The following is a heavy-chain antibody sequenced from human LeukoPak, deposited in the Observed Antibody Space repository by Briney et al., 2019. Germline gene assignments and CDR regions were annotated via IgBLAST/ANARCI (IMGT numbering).Heavy chain of an antibody. CDR2: IRQDGSEK. V-gene: IGHV3-7*01. Sequence: GGSLRLSCVASGFPFGSFWMSWVRQAPGKGLEWVANIRQDGSEKYYVDSVEGRFTNSRDNADNSLYLQMNSLRAEDTAVYYCVRAYRRGYFDYWGQGTLVTVSS. J-gene: IGHJ4*02. CDR3: VRAYRRGYFDY. CDR1: GFPFGSFW. D-gene: IGHD2-2*01.